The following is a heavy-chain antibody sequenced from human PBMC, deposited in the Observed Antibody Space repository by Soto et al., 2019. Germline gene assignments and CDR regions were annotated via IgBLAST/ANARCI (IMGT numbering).Heavy chain of an antibody. D-gene: IGHD1-1*01. CDR2: TSYDGNNK. Sequence: PGGSLRLSCTGSGLTFGNDGMHWVRKAPGKGLEWVASTSYDGNNKYYADSLKGRFTISRDNSTKMVYLQMTSLGPEDTAAYYCAKGGGNARDFDYWGQGALVTVSS. CDR1: GLTFGNDG. CDR3: AKGGGNARDFDY. J-gene: IGHJ4*02. V-gene: IGHV3-30*18.